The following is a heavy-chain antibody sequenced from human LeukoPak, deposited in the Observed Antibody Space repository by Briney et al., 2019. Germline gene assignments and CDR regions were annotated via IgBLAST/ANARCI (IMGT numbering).Heavy chain of an antibody. CDR1: GFTFSNAW. CDR3: AKDGSFWSGYYRDY. V-gene: IGHV3-23*01. J-gene: IGHJ4*02. CDR2: ISGSGGST. Sequence: GGSLRLSCAASGFTFSNAWMSWVRQAPGKGLEWVSAISGSGGSTYYADSVKGRFTISRDNSKNTLYLQMNSLRAEDTAVYYCAKDGSFWSGYYRDYWGQGTLVTVSS. D-gene: IGHD3-3*01.